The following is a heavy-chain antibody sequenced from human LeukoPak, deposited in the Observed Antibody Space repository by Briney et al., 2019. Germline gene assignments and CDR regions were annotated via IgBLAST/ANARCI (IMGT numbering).Heavy chain of an antibody. Sequence: GGSLRLSCAASGFTFSSYGIHWVRQAPGKGLEWVAVISYDGSNKYYADSVKGRFTISRDYSKNTLYLQMNSLRAEDTAVYYCAREEGLVLDYWGQGTLVTVSS. J-gene: IGHJ4*02. D-gene: IGHD2-8*02. V-gene: IGHV3-30*03. CDR2: ISYDGSNK. CDR3: AREEGLVLDY. CDR1: GFTFSSYG.